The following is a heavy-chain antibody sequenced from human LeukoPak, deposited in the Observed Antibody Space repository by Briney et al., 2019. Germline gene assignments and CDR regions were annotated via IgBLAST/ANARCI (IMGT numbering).Heavy chain of an antibody. V-gene: IGHV3-48*03. CDR3: ASQLRLDY. CDR1: GFTFSSYE. J-gene: IGHJ4*02. Sequence: GGSLRLSCAASGFTFSSYEMNWVRQAPGKGLEWVSYISSSGRTFYYADSVKGRFTISRDNSKNTLYLQMNSLRAEDTAVYYCASQLRLDYWGQGTLVTVSS. D-gene: IGHD4-17*01. CDR2: ISSSGRTF.